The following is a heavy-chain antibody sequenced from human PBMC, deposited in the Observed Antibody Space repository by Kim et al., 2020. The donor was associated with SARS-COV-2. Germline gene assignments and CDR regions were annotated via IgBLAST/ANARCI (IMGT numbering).Heavy chain of an antibody. V-gene: IGHV3-23*01. CDR1: GFTFSSYA. Sequence: GGSLRLSCAASGFTFSSYAMSWVRQAPGKGLEWVSAISGSGGSTYYADSVKGRFTISRDNSKNTLYLQMNSLRAEDTAVYYCAKAFSYYDSSGYSPNAAFDIWGQGTMVTVSS. CDR3: AKAFSYYDSSGYSPNAAFDI. D-gene: IGHD3-22*01. J-gene: IGHJ3*02. CDR2: ISGSGGST.